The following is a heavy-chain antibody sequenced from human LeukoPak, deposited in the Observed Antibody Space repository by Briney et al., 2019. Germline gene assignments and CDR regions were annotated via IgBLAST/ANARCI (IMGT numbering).Heavy chain of an antibody. D-gene: IGHD4-17*01. CDR2: FYPGDSDT. CDR3: ARLNDNGVLYYFDY. V-gene: IGHV5-51*01. CDR1: GYSLTIYS. J-gene: IGHJ4*02. Sequence: GESLKISCKASGYSLTIYSIGWVRQMPGKGLEWMGIFYPGDSDTRYSPSFQGQVTISADKSISTAYLQWSSLKASDTAIYYCARLNDNGVLYYFDYWGQGTLVTVSS.